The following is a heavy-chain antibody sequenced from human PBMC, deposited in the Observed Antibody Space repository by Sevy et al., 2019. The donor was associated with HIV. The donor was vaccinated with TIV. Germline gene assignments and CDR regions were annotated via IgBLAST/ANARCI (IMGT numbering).Heavy chain of an antibody. CDR3: ARVPIAVAGTVDY. J-gene: IGHJ4*02. D-gene: IGHD6-19*01. CDR2: INPNSGGT. V-gene: IGHV1-2*06. Sequence: ASVKVSCKASGYTFTGYYMHWVRQAPGQGLKWMGRINPNSGGTNYAQKFQGRVTMTRDTSISTAYMELSRLRSDDTAVYYCARVPIAVAGTVDYWGQGTLVTVSS. CDR1: GYTFTGYY.